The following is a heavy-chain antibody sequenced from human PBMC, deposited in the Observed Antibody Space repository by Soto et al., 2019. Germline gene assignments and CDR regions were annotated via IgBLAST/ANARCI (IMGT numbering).Heavy chain of an antibody. V-gene: IGHV1-69*01. J-gene: IGHJ4*02. CDR2: IIPIFGTA. D-gene: IGHD2-2*01. Sequence: QVQLVQSGAEVKKPGSSVKVSCKASGGTFSSYAISWVRQAPGQGLEWMGRIIPIFGTANYAQKFQGRVTITADESTSTAYMELSSLRSEDTAVYYCARDRGYCSSTSCYATREKRFDYWGQGTLVTVSS. CDR3: ARDRGYCSSTSCYATREKRFDY. CDR1: GGTFSSYA.